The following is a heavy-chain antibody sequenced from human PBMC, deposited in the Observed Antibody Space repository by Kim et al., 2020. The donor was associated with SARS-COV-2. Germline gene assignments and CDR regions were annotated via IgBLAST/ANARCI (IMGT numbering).Heavy chain of an antibody. Sequence: SETLSLTCAVYGGSFSGYYWSWIRQPPGKGLEWIGEINHSGSTNYNPSLKSRVTISVDTSKNKFSLKLSTVTAADTAVYYCARIPGWGAAPDYCGQGTLGTVSS. CDR3: ARIPGWGAAPDY. CDR1: GGSFSGYY. CDR2: INHSGST. V-gene: IGHV4-34*01. J-gene: IGHJ4*02. D-gene: IGHD3-16*01.